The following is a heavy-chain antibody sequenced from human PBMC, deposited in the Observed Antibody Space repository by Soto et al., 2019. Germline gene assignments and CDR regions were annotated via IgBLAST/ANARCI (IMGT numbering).Heavy chain of an antibody. CDR2: ISATGGGT. Sequence: GGSLRLSCAASGFIFNDYYMSWIRQAPGKGLEWVSLISATGGGTYYVDSVKGRFTISRDNSHNTLYLQVHSLTAEDTAVYYCAKDRRAGGNSAFYFDFWGQGAQVTVSS. V-gene: IGHV3-23*01. D-gene: IGHD3-16*01. J-gene: IGHJ4*02. CDR3: AKDRRAGGNSAFYFDF. CDR1: GFIFNDYY.